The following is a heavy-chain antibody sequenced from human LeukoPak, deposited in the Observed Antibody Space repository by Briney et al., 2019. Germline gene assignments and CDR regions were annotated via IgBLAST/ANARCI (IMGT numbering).Heavy chain of an antibody. CDR1: GYSFTDYG. CDR2: ISTYTGNT. D-gene: IGHD7-27*01. V-gene: IGHV1-18*01. Sequence: ASVKVSCKASGYSFTDYGITWVRQAPGQGLEWMGWISTYTGNTNYARMLQGRVTMTTDTSTTTVYMELRSLTSDDTAVYYCARDVTNWNWFDPWGQGTLVTVSS. CDR3: ARDVTNWNWFDP. J-gene: IGHJ5*02.